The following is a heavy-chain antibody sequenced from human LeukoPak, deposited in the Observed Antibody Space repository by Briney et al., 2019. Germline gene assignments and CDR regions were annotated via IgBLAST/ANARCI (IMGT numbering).Heavy chain of an antibody. J-gene: IGHJ4*02. CDR1: GFNFGSYS. CDR2: ISSSDSTI. V-gene: IGHV3-48*03. CDR3: ARVAINDYGDYFDY. Sequence: GGSLRLSCAASGFNFGSYSMTWVRQAPGKGLEWVSYISSSDSTIYYADSVKGRFTVSRDNAKNSLYLQMNSLRAEDTAVYYCARVAINDYGDYFDYWGQGTLVTVSS. D-gene: IGHD4-17*01.